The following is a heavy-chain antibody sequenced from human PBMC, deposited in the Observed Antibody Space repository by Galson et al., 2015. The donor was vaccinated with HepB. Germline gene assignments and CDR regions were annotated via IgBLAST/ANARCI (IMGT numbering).Heavy chain of an antibody. CDR1: GFTFSGSA. Sequence: SLRLSCAASGFTFSGSAMHWVRQASGKGLEWVGRIRSKANSYATAYAASVKGRFTISRDDSKNTAYLQMNSLKTEDTAVYYCTRHSGAVASPNWLDPWGQGTLVTVSS. CDR3: TRHSGAVASPNWLDP. D-gene: IGHD6-19*01. J-gene: IGHJ5*02. CDR2: IRSKANSYAT. V-gene: IGHV3-73*01.